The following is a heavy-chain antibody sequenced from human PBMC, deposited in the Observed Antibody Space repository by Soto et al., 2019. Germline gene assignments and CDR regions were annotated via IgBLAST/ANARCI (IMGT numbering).Heavy chain of an antibody. CDR3: ARDLWFYYYGMDV. CDR1: GGSISSYY. D-gene: IGHD3-10*01. J-gene: IGHJ6*02. Sequence: SETLSLTCTVSGGSISSYYWSWIRRPAGKGLEWIGRIYTSGSTNYNPSLKSRVTISVDTSKNQFSLKLSSVTAADTAVYYCARDLWFYYYGMDVWGQGTTVTVS. V-gene: IGHV4-4*07. CDR2: IYTSGST.